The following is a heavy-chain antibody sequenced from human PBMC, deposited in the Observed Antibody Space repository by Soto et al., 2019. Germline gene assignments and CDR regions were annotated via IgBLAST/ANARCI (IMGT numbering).Heavy chain of an antibody. V-gene: IGHV3-21*01. Sequence: GGSLRLSCAASGFTFSSYSMNWVRQAPGKGLEWVSSISSSSSYIYYAGSVKGRFTISRDNAKNSLYLQMNSLRAEDTAVYYCARDGVGYYGMDVWGQGTTVTVSS. J-gene: IGHJ6*02. CDR1: GFTFSSYS. CDR2: ISSSSSYI. D-gene: IGHD1-26*01. CDR3: ARDGVGYYGMDV.